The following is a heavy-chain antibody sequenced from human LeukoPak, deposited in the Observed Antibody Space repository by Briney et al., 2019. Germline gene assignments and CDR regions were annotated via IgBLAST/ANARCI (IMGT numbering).Heavy chain of an antibody. CDR1: GFTFSSYA. CDR3: ARVESSGWYLAHSFYFDY. Sequence: GGSLRLSCAASGFTFSSYAMSWVRQAPGKGLEWVSAISGSSGSTYYADSVKGRFTISRDNAKNSLHLQMNSLRAEDTAVYYCARVESSGWYLAHSFYFDYWGQGTLVTVSS. D-gene: IGHD6-19*01. V-gene: IGHV3-23*01. CDR2: ISGSSGST. J-gene: IGHJ4*02.